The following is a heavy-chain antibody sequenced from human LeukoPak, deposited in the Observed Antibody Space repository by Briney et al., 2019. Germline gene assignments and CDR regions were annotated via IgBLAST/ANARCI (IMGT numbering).Heavy chain of an antibody. Sequence: PGGSLRLSCAASGFTFSSYGMHWVRQAPGKGLEWVAVIWYDGSNKYYADSVKGRFTISRDNSKNTLYLQMNSLRAEDTAVYYCAREAGSPDPHNCLDYWGQGTLVTVSS. CDR3: AREAGSPDPHNCLDY. V-gene: IGHV3-33*01. CDR2: IWYDGSNK. J-gene: IGHJ4*02. D-gene: IGHD1-20*01. CDR1: GFTFSSYG.